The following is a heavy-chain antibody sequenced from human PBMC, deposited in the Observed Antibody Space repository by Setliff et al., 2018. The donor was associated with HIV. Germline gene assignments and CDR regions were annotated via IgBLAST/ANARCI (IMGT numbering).Heavy chain of an antibody. V-gene: IGHV1-18*01. CDR1: GGTFSSYA. Sequence: ASVKVSCKASGGTFSSYAISWVRQAPGQGLEWMGWISAYNGNTNYAQKFQGRLTMTRDTSTNTVYMELSGLRSEDTAVYYCARDQPSSGWVRADAFDIWGQGTMVTVSS. CDR3: ARDQPSSGWVRADAFDI. CDR2: ISAYNGNT. J-gene: IGHJ3*02. D-gene: IGHD6-19*01.